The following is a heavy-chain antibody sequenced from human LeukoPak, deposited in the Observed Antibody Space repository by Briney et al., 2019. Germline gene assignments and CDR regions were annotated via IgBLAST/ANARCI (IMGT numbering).Heavy chain of an antibody. CDR1: GGTFSSYA. D-gene: IGHD3-3*01. CDR3: ARGGYDFWSGYYTPPPRAFDI. J-gene: IGHJ3*02. V-gene: IGHV1-69*13. Sequence: SVKVSCKASGGTFSSYAISWVRQAPGQGLEWMGGIIPIFGTANYAQKFQGRVTITADESTSTAYMELSSLRSEDTAVYYCARGGYDFWSGYYTPPPRAFDIWGQGTMVTVSS. CDR2: IIPIFGTA.